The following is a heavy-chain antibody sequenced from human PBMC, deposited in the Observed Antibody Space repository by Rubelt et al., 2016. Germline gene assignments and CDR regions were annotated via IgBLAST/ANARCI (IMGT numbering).Heavy chain of an antibody. Sequence: FSSNRGSTYYANSVKGRFTISRDNSKNTLYLQMNSLRAEDTAVYYCARDGSSRNKAFDYWGQGTLVTVSS. D-gene: IGHD6-6*01. V-gene: IGHV3-64*01. CDR3: ARDGSSRNKAFDY. J-gene: IGHJ4*02. CDR2: FSSNRGST.